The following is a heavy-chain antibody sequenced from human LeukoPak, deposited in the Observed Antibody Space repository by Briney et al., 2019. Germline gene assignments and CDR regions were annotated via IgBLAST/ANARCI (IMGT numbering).Heavy chain of an antibody. J-gene: IGHJ4*02. CDR1: GGSISSYY. V-gene: IGHV4-4*09. CDR2: IYTSGST. Sequence: SETLSLTCTVSGGSISSYYWSWIRQPPGKGLEWIGYIYTSGSTNYNPSLKSRLTISVDTSKNQFSLKLSSVTAADTAVYYCARRGSYYEYYFDYWGQGTLVTVSS. CDR3: ARRGSYYEYYFDY. D-gene: IGHD1-26*01.